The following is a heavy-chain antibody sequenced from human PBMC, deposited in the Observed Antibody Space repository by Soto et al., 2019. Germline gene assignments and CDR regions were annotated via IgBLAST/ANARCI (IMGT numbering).Heavy chain of an antibody. J-gene: IGHJ5*02. D-gene: IGHD3-10*01. CDR1: GYTLTELS. CDR3: ATSAYGSGSLLWFDP. V-gene: IGHV1-24*01. Sequence: GASVKVSCKVSGYTLTELSMHWVRQAPGKGLEWMGGFDPEDGETIYAQKFQGRVTMTEDTSTDTAYMELSSLRSEDTAVYYCATSAYGSGSLLWFDPWGQGTPVTVS. CDR2: FDPEDGET.